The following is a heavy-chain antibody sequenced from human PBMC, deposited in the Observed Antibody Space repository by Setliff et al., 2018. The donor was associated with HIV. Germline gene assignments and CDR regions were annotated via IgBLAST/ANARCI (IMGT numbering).Heavy chain of an antibody. J-gene: IGHJ3*02. CDR1: GYSFTNYW. D-gene: IGHD3-9*01. CDR2: IYPGDSDT. V-gene: IGHV5-51*01. Sequence: GESLKISCKGSGYSFTNYWIAWVRQMPGRGLEWMGIIYPGDSDTRYSPSFQGQVTISTDKSISTAYLQWSSLKASDTAMYYCARQGDYHILTGYYSGPHDAFDIWGQGTMVTVSS. CDR3: ARQGDYHILTGYYSGPHDAFDI.